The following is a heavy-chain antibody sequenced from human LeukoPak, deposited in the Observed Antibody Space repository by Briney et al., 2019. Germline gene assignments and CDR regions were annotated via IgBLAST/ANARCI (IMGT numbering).Heavy chain of an antibody. CDR2: IYTSGST. CDR1: GGSISSYY. V-gene: IGHV4-4*07. CDR3: ARDRPAYIAGDAFDI. J-gene: IGHJ3*02. D-gene: IGHD6-13*01. Sequence: SETLSLTCTVSGGSISSYYWSWIRQPAGKGLEWIGRIYTSGSTNYNPSLKSRVTMSVDTSKNQFSLKLSSVTAADTAVYYCARDRPAYIAGDAFDIWGQGTMVTVS.